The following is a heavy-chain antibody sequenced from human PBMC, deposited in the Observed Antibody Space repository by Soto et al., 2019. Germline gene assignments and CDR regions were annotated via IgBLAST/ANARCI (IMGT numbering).Heavy chain of an antibody. CDR2: FDPEDGET. J-gene: IGHJ6*02. Sequence: ASVKVSCKVSGYTLTELSMHWVRQAPGKGLEWMGGFDPEDGETIYAQKFQGRVTTTEDTSTDTAYMELSSLRSEDTAVYYCATAQVDVWGQGTTVTVSS. V-gene: IGHV1-24*01. CDR3: ATAQVDV. CDR1: GYTLTELS.